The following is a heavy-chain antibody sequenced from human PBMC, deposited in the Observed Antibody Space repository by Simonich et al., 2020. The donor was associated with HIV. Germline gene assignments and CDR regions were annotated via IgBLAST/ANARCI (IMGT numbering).Heavy chain of an antibody. D-gene: IGHD2-2*01. J-gene: IGHJ4*02. V-gene: IGHV3-21*01. CDR3: ARDGRKGSSTSCSDY. CDR2: ISSSSSYI. Sequence: EVQLVESGGGLVKPGGSLRLSCAASGFTFSSYSMNWVRQAPGKGLEWVSSISSSSSYIYYADSVTGRFTISRDNAKNSLYLQMNSLRAEDTAVYYCARDGRKGSSTSCSDYWGQGTLVTVSS. CDR1: GFTFSSYS.